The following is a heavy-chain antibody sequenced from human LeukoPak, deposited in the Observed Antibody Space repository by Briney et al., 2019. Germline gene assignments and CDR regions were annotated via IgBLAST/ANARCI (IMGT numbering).Heavy chain of an antibody. CDR1: GGTFSSYA. D-gene: IGHD3-22*01. CDR2: IIPILGIA. J-gene: IGHJ4*02. Sequence: ASVKVSCKASGGTFSSYAISWVRQAPGQGLEWMGRIIPILGIANYAQKFRGRVTITADKSTSTAYMELSSLRSEDTAVYYCARGHYESSGYYLGYWGQGTLATVSS. CDR3: ARGHYESSGYYLGY. V-gene: IGHV1-69*04.